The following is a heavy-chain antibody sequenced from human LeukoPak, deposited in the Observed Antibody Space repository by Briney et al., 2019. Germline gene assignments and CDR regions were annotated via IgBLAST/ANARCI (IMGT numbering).Heavy chain of an antibody. J-gene: IGHJ4*02. V-gene: IGHV4-39*01. CDR1: GGSISSSSYY. D-gene: IGHD3-3*01. Sequence: SETLSLTCTVSGGSISSSSYYWGWIRQPPGKGLEWIGSIYYSGSTYYNSSLKSRVTISVDTSKNQFSLKLSSVTAADTAVYYCASTVLYDFWSGYYLYWGQGTLVTVSS. CDR2: IYYSGST. CDR3: ASTVLYDFWSGYYLY.